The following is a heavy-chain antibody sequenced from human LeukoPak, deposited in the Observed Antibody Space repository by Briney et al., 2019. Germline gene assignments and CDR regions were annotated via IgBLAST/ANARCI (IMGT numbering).Heavy chain of an antibody. V-gene: IGHV1-69*01. Sequence: SVKVSCKASGGTFSSYGISWVRQAPGQGLEWMGGIIPIFGTANYAQKFQGRVTITADESTSTAYMELSSLRSEDTAVYYCASNNVDTAMVTAWDFDYWGQGTLVTVPS. CDR3: ASNNVDTAMVTAWDFDY. J-gene: IGHJ4*02. D-gene: IGHD5-18*01. CDR1: GGTFSSYG. CDR2: IIPIFGTA.